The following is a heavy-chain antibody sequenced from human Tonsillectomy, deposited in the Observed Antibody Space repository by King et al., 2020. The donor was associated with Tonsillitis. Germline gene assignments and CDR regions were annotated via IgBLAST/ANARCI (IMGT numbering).Heavy chain of an antibody. CDR2: IYYIGGT. CDR1: GGSISSSSYY. Sequence: QLQESGPGLVKPSETLSLTCTVSGGSISSSSYYWGWIRQPPGKGLEWIGGIYYIGGTYYNPSLKSRVTISVDTSKNQFSLKLSSVTAADTAVYYCARWGYDFWSGYFVQNWFDPWGQGTLVTVSS. CDR3: ARWGYDFWSGYFVQNWFDP. D-gene: IGHD3-3*01. V-gene: IGHV4-39*01. J-gene: IGHJ5*02.